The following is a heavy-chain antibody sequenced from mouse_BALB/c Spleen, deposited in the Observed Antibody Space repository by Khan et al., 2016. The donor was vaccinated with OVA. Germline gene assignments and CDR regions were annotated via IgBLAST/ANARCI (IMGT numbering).Heavy chain of an antibody. V-gene: IGHV3-2*02. CDR3: ARTARIKY. J-gene: IGHJ2*01. CDR2: ISYSGST. CDR1: GYSITSGYG. Sequence: EVKLEESGPGLVKPSQSLSLTCTVTGYSITSGYGWNWIRQFPGNKLEWMGYISYSGSTNYNPSLKSRISITRDTSKNQFFLQLNSVTTEDRATYYCARTARIKYWGQGTTLTVSS. D-gene: IGHD1-2*01.